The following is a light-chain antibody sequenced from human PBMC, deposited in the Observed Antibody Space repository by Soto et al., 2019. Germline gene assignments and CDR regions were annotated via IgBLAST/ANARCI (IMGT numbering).Light chain of an antibody. J-gene: IGLJ3*02. CDR2: SSN. Sequence: QSVLTQPSSASGTPGQRVTISCSGSSSNIGSNIVNWYQQLPGTAPKLLIYSSNQRPPGVPDRFSGSKSGTSASLAISGLQSEDEGDYYCATWDDSLNGWVFGGGTKLTVL. V-gene: IGLV1-44*01. CDR1: SSNIGSNI. CDR3: ATWDDSLNGWV.